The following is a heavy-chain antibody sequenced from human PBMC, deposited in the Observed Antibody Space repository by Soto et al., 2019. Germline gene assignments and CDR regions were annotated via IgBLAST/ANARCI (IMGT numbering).Heavy chain of an antibody. Sequence: GESLKISCNGSGYSFTNYWIGWVRQMPGEGLEWMGLIYPGDSDTRYSPSFQGQVTISADKSINTAYLQWSSLKAADTAMYYCARRITMARGVVPHAFDIWGQGTVVTVSS. J-gene: IGHJ3*02. CDR3: ARRITMARGVVPHAFDI. CDR2: IYPGDSDT. V-gene: IGHV5-51*01. D-gene: IGHD3-10*01. CDR1: GYSFTNYW.